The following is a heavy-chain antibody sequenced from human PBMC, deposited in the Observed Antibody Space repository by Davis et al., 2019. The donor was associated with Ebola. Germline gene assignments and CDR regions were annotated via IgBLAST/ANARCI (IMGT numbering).Heavy chain of an antibody. Sequence: SVKVSCTASAGSFNSYTISWVLQAPGQGLEWMGRVIPILDITTYAQKFQGRVLNTADKSTSTAYMELRSLRSEDTAVDYCATASDYYYYGMDVWGQGATVTVSS. D-gene: IGHD1-1*01. CDR3: ATASDYYYYGMDV. CDR1: AGSFNSYT. J-gene: IGHJ6*02. V-gene: IGHV1-69*02. CDR2: VIPILDIT.